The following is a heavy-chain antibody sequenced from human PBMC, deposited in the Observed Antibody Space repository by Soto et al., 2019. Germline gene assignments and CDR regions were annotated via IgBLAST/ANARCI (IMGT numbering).Heavy chain of an antibody. Sequence: PSETLSLTCAVYGGSFSGYYWSWIRQPPGKGLEWIGEINHSGSTNYNPSLKSRVTISVDTSKNQFSLKLSSVTAADTAVYYCARVDIVVVPAAMGNWFDPWGQGTLVTGSS. CDR3: ARVDIVVVPAAMGNWFDP. CDR2: INHSGST. J-gene: IGHJ5*02. CDR1: GGSFSGYY. D-gene: IGHD2-2*01. V-gene: IGHV4-34*01.